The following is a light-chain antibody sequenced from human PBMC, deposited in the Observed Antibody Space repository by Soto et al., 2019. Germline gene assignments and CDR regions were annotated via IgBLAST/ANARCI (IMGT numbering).Light chain of an antibody. V-gene: IGKV3-15*01. Sequence: EMVMTQSPATLSVSPGERATLSCRASQNLSRNLAWYQQQPGQAPRLLIFYASTRATGIPARFSGSGSGTDFTLTISSPPSEDFAVYYCQQYAKWPHTFGQGTKPEIK. CDR1: QNLSRN. CDR3: QQYAKWPHT. CDR2: YAS. J-gene: IGKJ2*01.